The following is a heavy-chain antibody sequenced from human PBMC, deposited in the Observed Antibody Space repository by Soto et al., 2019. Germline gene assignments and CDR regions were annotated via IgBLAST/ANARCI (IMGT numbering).Heavy chain of an antibody. Sequence: GESLKISCKGSGYSFTSYWISWVRQMPGKGLEWMGRIDPSDSYTNYSPSFQGHVTISADKSISTAYLQWSSLKASDTAMYYCARHYDSSRYYYYYGMDVWGQGTTVTVSS. CDR3: ARHYDSSRYYYYYGMDV. J-gene: IGHJ6*02. CDR1: GYSFTSYW. D-gene: IGHD6-13*01. V-gene: IGHV5-10-1*01. CDR2: IDPSDSYT.